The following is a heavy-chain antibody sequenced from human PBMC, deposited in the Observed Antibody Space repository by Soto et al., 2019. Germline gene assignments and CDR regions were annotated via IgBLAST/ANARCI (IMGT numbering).Heavy chain of an antibody. D-gene: IGHD3-10*01. CDR1: GFTFDDYA. J-gene: IGHJ4*02. CDR2: ISWNGAAT. Sequence: EVQLVESGGGLVQPGGSLRLSCAASGFTFDDYAIHWVRQTPGKGLEWVSGISWNGAATGYADSVKGRFTISRDNAKNALYLQMNSLRNEDTALYYCANLPLYGSGFDCWGQGTLVSVSS. CDR3: ANLPLYGSGFDC. V-gene: IGHV3-9*01.